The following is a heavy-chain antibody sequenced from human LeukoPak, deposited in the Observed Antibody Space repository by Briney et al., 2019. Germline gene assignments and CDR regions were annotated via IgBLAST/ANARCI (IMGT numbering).Heavy chain of an antibody. CDR1: GFTFSNYN. CDR3: ARANPVQGVRELPRDY. CDR2: ITSSGTYT. J-gene: IGHJ4*02. D-gene: IGHD3-10*01. Sequence: PGGSLRLSCEDSGFTFSNYNMNWVRQAPGKAMEWVSSITSSGTYTFYADSVKGRFTISRDNAKNSLYLQMDSLGPEDTAVYYCARANPVQGVRELPRDYWGGGTLVTVSS. V-gene: IGHV3-21*01.